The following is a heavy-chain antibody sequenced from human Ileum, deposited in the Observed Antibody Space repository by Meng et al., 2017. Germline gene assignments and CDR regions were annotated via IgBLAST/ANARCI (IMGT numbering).Heavy chain of an antibody. CDR1: GDSISSSNW. Sequence: SETLSLTCAVPGDSISSSNWWNWVSQPPGNGLEWLGEIFHTGSTNYNPSLKSRVTIPANKSKNQFTLKLSAVTAADTAVFYCATNKNKKIDNWGQGTLVTVSS. D-gene: IGHD2/OR15-2a*01. J-gene: IGHJ4*02. CDR2: IFHTGST. V-gene: IGHV4-4*02. CDR3: ATNKNKKIDN.